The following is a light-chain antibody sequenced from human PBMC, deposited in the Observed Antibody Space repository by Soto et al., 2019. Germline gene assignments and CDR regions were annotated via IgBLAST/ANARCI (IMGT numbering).Light chain of an antibody. CDR2: NNS. V-gene: IGLV1-47*01. CDR3: ASCDDSLRGVV. CDR1: SSNIRNNY. J-gene: IGLJ2*01. Sequence: QSVLTQPPSASGPPGQRVTISCSGSSSNIRNNYVDCYQQLPGTAPKLLFYNNSQRPSSVPDRFSSSKSATSASLAISGVRSEDEADYYCASCDDSLRGVVFGGGTKLTVL.